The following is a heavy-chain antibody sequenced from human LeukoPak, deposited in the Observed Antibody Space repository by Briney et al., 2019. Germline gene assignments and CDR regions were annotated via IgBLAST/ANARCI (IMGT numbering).Heavy chain of an antibody. CDR3: ALSKPPGPRSLYYYGMDV. CDR1: GGTFSSYT. V-gene: IGHV1-69*08. J-gene: IGHJ6*04. CDR2: SIPILGTA. D-gene: IGHD1-14*01. Sequence: GASVKVSCKAAGGTFSSYTISWVRQAPGQGLEWMGGSIPILGTANYAQKFQGRVTITADKSTSTAYMEQRSLRSEDTGVCYCALSKPPGPRSLYYYGMDVWGEGTPVTVSS.